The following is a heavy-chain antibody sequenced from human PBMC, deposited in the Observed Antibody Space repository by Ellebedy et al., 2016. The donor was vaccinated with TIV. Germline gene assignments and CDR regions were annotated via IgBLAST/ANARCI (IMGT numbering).Heavy chain of an antibody. CDR1: GYTFTSYE. Sequence: ASVKVSXKASGYTFTSYEITWVRQVPGQGLEWMGWINPNSGGTNYAQKFQDWVTMTRDTSISTADMELSRLRSDDTAVYYCARGGLRHYWGQGTLVTVSS. V-gene: IGHV1-2*04. J-gene: IGHJ4*02. D-gene: IGHD3-16*01. CDR2: INPNSGGT. CDR3: ARGGLRHY.